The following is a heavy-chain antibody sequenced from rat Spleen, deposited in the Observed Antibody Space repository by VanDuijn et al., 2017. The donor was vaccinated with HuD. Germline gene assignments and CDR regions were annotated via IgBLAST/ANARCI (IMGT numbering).Heavy chain of an antibody. CDR2: ISYDGTAT. Sequence: EVQLVESGGGLVQPGRSLNLSCAAPGFTLSYYGMAWVRQAPTKGLEWVASISYDGTATYYRDSVKGRFTLSRDNAKSTLYLQMNSLRSEDTATYYCSRRHDVSYYYYVMDAWGQGASVTVSS. J-gene: IGHJ4*01. CDR1: GFTLSYYG. V-gene: IGHV5-29*01. D-gene: IGHD1-12*02. CDR3: SRRHDVSYYYYVMDA.